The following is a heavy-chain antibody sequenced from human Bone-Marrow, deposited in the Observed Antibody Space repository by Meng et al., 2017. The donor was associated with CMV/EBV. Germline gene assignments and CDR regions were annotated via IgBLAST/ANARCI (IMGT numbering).Heavy chain of an antibody. D-gene: IGHD6-19*01. CDR2: IRYDGSNK. Sequence: GESLKISCAASGFTFSSYGMHWVRQAPGKGLEWVAFIRYDGSNKYYADSVKGRFSISRDISKGTLFLEMSSLRAEDTAVYYCAKDHVSVTGIGPLFDSWGQGTLVTVSS. V-gene: IGHV3-30*02. CDR3: AKDHVSVTGIGPLFDS. CDR1: GFTFSSYG. J-gene: IGHJ4*02.